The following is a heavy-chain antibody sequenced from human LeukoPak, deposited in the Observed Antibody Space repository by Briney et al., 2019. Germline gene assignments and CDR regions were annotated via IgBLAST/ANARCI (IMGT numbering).Heavy chain of an antibody. J-gene: IGHJ5*02. V-gene: IGHV3-23*01. CDR3: AKGARSSGWNPNRFHP. Sequence: GGSLRLSCAASGFTFTNCEMSWVRQAPGKGLEWVSSIYGSGGSAYSADSVKGRFTISRDNSKKTLFLQMNSLRVEDTGIYYCAKGARSSGWNPNRFHPWGQGTPVTVSS. D-gene: IGHD6-19*01. CDR1: GFTFTNCE. CDR2: IYGSGGSA.